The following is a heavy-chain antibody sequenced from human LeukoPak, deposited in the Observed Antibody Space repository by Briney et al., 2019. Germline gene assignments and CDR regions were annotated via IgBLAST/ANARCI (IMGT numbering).Heavy chain of an antibody. V-gene: IGHV1-8*01. CDR1: GYTFTSHD. J-gene: IGHJ4*02. CDR3: ARRYSYAFDY. Sequence: ASVKVSCKASGYTFTSHDINWVRQATGQGLEWMGWMNPNSGNTGHAQKFQGRVTMTRNTSISTVYMELSSLRSEDTAVYYCARRYSYAFDYWGQGTLVTVSS. CDR2: MNPNSGNT. D-gene: IGHD5-18*01.